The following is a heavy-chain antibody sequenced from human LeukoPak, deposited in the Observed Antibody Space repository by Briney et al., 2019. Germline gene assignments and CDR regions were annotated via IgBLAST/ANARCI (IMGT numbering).Heavy chain of an antibody. CDR1: GGSISAYC. V-gene: IGHV4-59*01. J-gene: IGHJ4*02. CDR3: ARGHLTGTYKIDY. D-gene: IGHD1-20*01. CDR2: IYYSGST. Sequence: SETLSLTCTVSGGSISAYCWSWIRQPPGKGLEYIGYIYYSGSTNYNPSLKSRVTISVDTSKNQFSLKLSSVTAADTAVYYCARGHLTGTYKIDYWGQGTLVTVSS.